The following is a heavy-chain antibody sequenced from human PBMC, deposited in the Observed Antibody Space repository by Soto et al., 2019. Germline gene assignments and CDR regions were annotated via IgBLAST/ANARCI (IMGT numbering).Heavy chain of an antibody. CDR1: GFTFSSYG. CDR2: ISYDGSNK. J-gene: IGHJ6*02. CDR3: AKDGYSSSWYSIVGNYYYYYGMDV. Sequence: GGSLRLSCAASGFTFSSYGMHWVRQAPGKGLEWVAVISYDGSNKYYADSVKGRFTISRDNSKNTLYLQMNSLRAEDTAVYYCAKDGYSSSWYSIVGNYYYYYGMDVWGQGTTVTVSS. V-gene: IGHV3-30*18. D-gene: IGHD6-13*01.